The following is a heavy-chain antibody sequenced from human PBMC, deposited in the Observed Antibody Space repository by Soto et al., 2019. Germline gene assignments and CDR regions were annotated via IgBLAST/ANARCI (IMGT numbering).Heavy chain of an antibody. CDR3: AKDKGATGSYFDS. D-gene: IGHD1-26*01. J-gene: IGHJ4*02. V-gene: IGHV3-30*18. CDR2: VSFDARNK. CDR1: GFAFRSFG. Sequence: GGSLRLSCAASGFAFRSFGIHWVRQAPGKGLEWVAGVSFDARNKYYTNSVKGRFTISRDNSENTLYLQMNSLRPEDTSVYYCAKDKGATGSYFDSWGQGTLVTVSS.